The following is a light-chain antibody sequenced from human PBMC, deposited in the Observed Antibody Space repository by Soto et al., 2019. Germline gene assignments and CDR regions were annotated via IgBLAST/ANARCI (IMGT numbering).Light chain of an antibody. CDR1: QSISSW. Sequence: DIQMTQSPSTLSASVGDRVTITCRASQSISSWLAWYQQKPGKAPKLLIYKASSLESGVPSRFSVSGSGTEFTLTISSLQPDDFATYYCQQYNSYPWTFCQGPKVEIK. J-gene: IGKJ1*01. V-gene: IGKV1-5*03. CDR3: QQYNSYPWT. CDR2: KAS.